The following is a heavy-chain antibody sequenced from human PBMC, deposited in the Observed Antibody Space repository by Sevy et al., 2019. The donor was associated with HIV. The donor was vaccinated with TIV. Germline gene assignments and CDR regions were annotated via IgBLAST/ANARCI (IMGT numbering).Heavy chain of an antibody. Sequence: GGSLRLSCAASGFTVNSNYMTWVRQAPGKGLEGGSVIYSDGTTYHADSVKDRFTISRDNCKNTPYLQMISLRAEDTAVYYWARGKCRYGYALNYWGQGTLVTVSS. CDR1: GFTVNSNY. CDR3: ARGKCRYGYALNY. J-gene: IGHJ4*02. D-gene: IGHD5-18*01. V-gene: IGHV3-66*01. CDR2: IYSDGTT.